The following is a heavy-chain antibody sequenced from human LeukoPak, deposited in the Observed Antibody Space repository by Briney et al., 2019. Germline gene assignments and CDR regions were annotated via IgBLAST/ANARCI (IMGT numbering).Heavy chain of an antibody. D-gene: IGHD3-3*01. CDR3: ARRSEGVGRSGYYTAWFDP. J-gene: IGHJ5*02. V-gene: IGHV1-18*01. CDR1: GYTFTSYG. Sequence: ASVKVSCKASGYTFTSYGTSWVRQAPGQGLEWMGWISAYNGNTNYAQKLQGRVTMTTDTSTSTAYMELRSLRSDDTAVYYCARRSEGVGRSGYYTAWFDPWGQGTLVTVSS. CDR2: ISAYNGNT.